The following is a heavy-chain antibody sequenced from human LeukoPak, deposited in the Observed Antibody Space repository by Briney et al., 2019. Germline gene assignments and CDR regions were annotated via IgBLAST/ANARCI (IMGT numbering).Heavy chain of an antibody. V-gene: IGHV4-30-4*08. J-gene: IGHJ4*02. CDR1: GGSISSGDYH. D-gene: IGHD2-21*01. CDR2: IYYSGST. Sequence: SQTLSLTCTVSGGSISSGDYHWSWIRQPPGKGLEWIGNIYYSGSTYYNPSLKSRVTISGDTSKNQFSLKVKSVTAADTAVYYCARDCGNFEIDYWGQGTLVTVSS. CDR3: ARDCGNFEIDY.